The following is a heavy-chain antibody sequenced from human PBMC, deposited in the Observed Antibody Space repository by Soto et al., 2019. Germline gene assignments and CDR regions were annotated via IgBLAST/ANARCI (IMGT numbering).Heavy chain of an antibody. CDR1: GFTFSSYG. D-gene: IGHD5-12*01. CDR2: IWYDGSNK. J-gene: IGHJ4*02. Sequence: QVQLVESGGGVVQPGRSLRLSCAASGFTFSSYGMHWVRQAPGKGLEWVAVIWYDGSNKYYADSVKGRFTISRDNSKNTVYLEMNSLRAEDTAVYYCARDRRDGYNWSADYWGQGTLVTVSS. CDR3: ARDRRDGYNWSADY. V-gene: IGHV3-33*01.